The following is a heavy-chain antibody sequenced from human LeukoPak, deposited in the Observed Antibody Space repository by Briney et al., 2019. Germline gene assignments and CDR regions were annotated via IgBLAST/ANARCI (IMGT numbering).Heavy chain of an antibody. J-gene: IGHJ6*03. CDR2: IYYSGST. D-gene: IGHD3-3*01. CDR3: AREKYGYDFWSGYFYYYYMDV. Sequence: SETLSLTCTVSGGSISSSSYYWGWIRQPPGKGLEWIGSIYYSGSTYYNPSLKSRVTISVDTAKNQFSLKLSSVTAADTAVYYCAREKYGYDFWSGYFYYYYMDVWGKGTTVTVSS. CDR1: GGSISSSSYY. V-gene: IGHV4-39*07.